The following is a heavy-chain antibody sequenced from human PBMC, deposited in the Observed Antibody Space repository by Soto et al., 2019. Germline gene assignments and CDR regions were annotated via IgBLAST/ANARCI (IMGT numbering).Heavy chain of an antibody. CDR3: ARVVLYRSQSYGMDV. D-gene: IGHD3-10*01. CDR2: IIPIFGTA. Sequence: QVQLVQSGAEVKKPGSSVKVSCKASGGTFSSYANSWVRQAPGQGLEWMGGIIPIFGTANYAQKFQGRVTITADKPTSTAYMELRGLRSEDTAVYYCARVVLYRSQSYGMDVWGQGTTVTVSS. CDR1: GGTFSSYA. V-gene: IGHV1-69*06. J-gene: IGHJ6*02.